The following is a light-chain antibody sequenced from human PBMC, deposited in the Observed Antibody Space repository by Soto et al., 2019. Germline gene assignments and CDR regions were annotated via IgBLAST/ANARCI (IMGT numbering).Light chain of an antibody. CDR3: QQYNDPPT. J-gene: IGKJ1*01. CDR2: GAS. CDR1: QSVSSN. Sequence: EVVLTQSPVTLSLSAGERAALSSSSSQSVSSNLAWYQQHPGHAPRLLIHGASTRAPGIPASFSGSASGTDFTLTISSLPSEDSAVDYCQQYNDPPTFGHGTKVDIK. V-gene: IGKV3D-15*01.